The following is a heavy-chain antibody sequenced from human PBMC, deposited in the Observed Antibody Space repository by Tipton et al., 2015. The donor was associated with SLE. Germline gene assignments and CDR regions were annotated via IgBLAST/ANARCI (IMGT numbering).Heavy chain of an antibody. J-gene: IGHJ6*02. D-gene: IGHD1-26*01. Sequence: QLVQSGGEVREPGASVKVPCKTSGNRFTNYGIRWLRQAPGQGLEWMGWISGHNGNTYIAQKFKDRITMTTDTFTSTAYMDLRSLRSDETAVYYCARDWEVAYYNGMDVWGQGTRVIVSS. CDR2: ISGHNGNT. CDR1: GNRFTNYG. CDR3: ARDWEVAYYNGMDV. V-gene: IGHV1-18*01.